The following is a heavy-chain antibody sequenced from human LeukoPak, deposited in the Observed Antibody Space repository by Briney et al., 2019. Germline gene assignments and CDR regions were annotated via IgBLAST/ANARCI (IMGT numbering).Heavy chain of an antibody. CDR1: GFIFSNYA. CDR2: IKKTGSET. V-gene: IGHV3-7*01. Sequence: GGSLRLSCAASGFIFSNYAMSWVRQAPGKGLEWVAYIKKTGSETYYVDSVKGRFTITRDNTRNSLFLQMYSLRAEDTAVYFCAREDGYCSGGNCYSYFDSWGQGTQVTVSS. J-gene: IGHJ4*02. D-gene: IGHD2-15*01. CDR3: AREDGYCSGGNCYSYFDS.